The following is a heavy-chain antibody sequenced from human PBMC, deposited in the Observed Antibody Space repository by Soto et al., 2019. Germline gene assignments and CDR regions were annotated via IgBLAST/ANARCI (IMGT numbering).Heavy chain of an antibody. V-gene: IGHV1-3*01. Sequence: ASVKVSCKASGYTFTSYAMHWVRQAPGQRLEWMGWINAGNGNTKYSQKFQGRVTITRDTSASTAYMELSSLRSEDTAVYYCARMGVAARWDLCYWGQGTLVTVSS. D-gene: IGHD6-13*01. J-gene: IGHJ4*02. CDR2: INAGNGNT. CDR1: GYTFTSYA. CDR3: ARMGVAARWDLCY.